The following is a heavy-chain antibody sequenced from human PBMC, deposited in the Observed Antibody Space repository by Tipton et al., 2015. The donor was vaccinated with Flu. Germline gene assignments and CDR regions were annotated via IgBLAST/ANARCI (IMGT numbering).Heavy chain of an antibody. Sequence: SLRLSCAASGFTFSSYAMSWVRQAPGKGLEWVSAISGSGGSTYYADSVKGRFTISRDNSKNTLYLQMNSLRAEDTAVYYCAKEVADTAMVRPHFDYWGQGTLVTVSS. CDR3: AKEVADTAMVRPHFDY. CDR2: ISGSGGST. J-gene: IGHJ4*02. V-gene: IGHV3-23*01. D-gene: IGHD5-18*01. CDR1: GFTFSSYA.